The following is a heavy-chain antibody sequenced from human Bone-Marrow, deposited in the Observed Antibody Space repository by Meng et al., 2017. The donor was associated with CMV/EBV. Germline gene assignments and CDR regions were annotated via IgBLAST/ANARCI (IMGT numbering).Heavy chain of an antibody. D-gene: IGHD4-17*01. CDR1: GLPISNYW. CDR2: IKNDGSER. CDR3: RLGHYSQD. J-gene: IGHJ4*02. V-gene: IGHV3-7*02. Sequence: VGFGGGLVQPGGSLRLSCAASGLPISNYWMSWVRQAPGKGLEWVANIKNDGSERYYVDSVKGRFSISRDNADNSLYLQMNNLRAEDTAVYYCRLGHYSQDWGQGTLVTVSS.